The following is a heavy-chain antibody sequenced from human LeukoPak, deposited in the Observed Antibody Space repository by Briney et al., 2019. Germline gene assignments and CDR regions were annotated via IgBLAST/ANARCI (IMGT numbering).Heavy chain of an antibody. CDR2: SYYSGST. CDR1: GGSISSGDYY. Sequence: PSQTLSLTCTVSGGSISSGDYYWSWIRQPPGKGREWIGYSYYSGSTYYNPSLKSRVTISVDTSKNQFSLKLSSVTAADTAVYYCARAGSLYGDYASWFDPWGQGTLVTVSS. V-gene: IGHV4-30-4*01. D-gene: IGHD4-17*01. CDR3: ARAGSLYGDYASWFDP. J-gene: IGHJ5*02.